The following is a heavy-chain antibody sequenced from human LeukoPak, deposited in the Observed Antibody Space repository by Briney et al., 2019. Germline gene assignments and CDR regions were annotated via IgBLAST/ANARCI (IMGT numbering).Heavy chain of an antibody. CDR2: INHSGST. V-gene: IGHV4-34*01. CDR3: ARGGNGYSYGGDY. D-gene: IGHD5-18*01. CDR1: GGSFSGYY. J-gene: IGHJ4*02. Sequence: SETLSLTCAVYGGSFSGYYWSWIRQPPGKGLEWIGEINHSGSTNYNPSLKSRVTISVDTSKNQFSLKLSSVTAADTAVYYCARGGNGYSYGGDYWGQGTLVTVSS.